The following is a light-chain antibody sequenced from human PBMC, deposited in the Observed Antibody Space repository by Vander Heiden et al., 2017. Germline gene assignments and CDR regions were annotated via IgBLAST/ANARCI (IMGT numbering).Light chain of an antibody. CDR3: SSYTSSSTLGVV. J-gene: IGLJ2*01. V-gene: IGLV2-14*03. CDR1: SINVSGHNV. Sequence: QSALTQPASVSGSPGQSITISCTGASINVSGHNVGAWYQQLPGKAPNLMIYDVSNRPTGVSIRFAGSESGNTASVTISGLQAEDEADYYCSSYTSSSTLGVVFGGGTKLTVL. CDR2: DVS.